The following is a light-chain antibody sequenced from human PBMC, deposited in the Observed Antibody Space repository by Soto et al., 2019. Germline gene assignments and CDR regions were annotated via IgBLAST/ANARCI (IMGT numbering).Light chain of an antibody. J-gene: IGKJ1*01. Sequence: EIVLTQSPGTLSLSPGEIATLSCRASQSVSSSYLAWYQQKPGQAPRLLIYGASSMATGIPDRFSGSGSGTDFTLTISRLEPEDFAVYYCQQYGSSPRTFGQGTKVEIK. V-gene: IGKV3-20*01. CDR2: GAS. CDR1: QSVSSSY. CDR3: QQYGSSPRT.